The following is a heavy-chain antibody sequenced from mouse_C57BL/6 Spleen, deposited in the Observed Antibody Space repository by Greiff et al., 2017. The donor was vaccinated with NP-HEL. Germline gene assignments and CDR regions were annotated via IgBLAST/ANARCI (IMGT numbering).Heavy chain of an antibody. J-gene: IGHJ2*01. CDR3: ARRDYYGSSYGY. D-gene: IGHD1-1*01. V-gene: IGHV1-80*01. CDR1: GYAFSSYW. CDR2: IYPGDGDT. Sequence: VQLQQSGAELVKPGASVKISCKASGYAFSSYWMNWVKQRPGKGLEWIGQIYPGDGDTNYNGKFKGQATLTADKSSSTAYMQLSSLTSEDSAVYFCARRDYYGSSYGYWGQSTTLTVSS.